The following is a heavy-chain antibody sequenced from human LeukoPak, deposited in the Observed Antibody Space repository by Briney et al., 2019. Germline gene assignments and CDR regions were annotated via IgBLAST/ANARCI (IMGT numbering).Heavy chain of an antibody. CDR1: GFSFSVYA. CDR2: ISGSGSST. D-gene: IGHD1-26*01. J-gene: IGHJ4*02. V-gene: IGHV3-23*01. CDR3: AKDNGRYEFDY. Sequence: PGGSLRLSCTASGFSFSVYAMSWVRQAPGKGLEWVSGISGSGSSTYYADSMKGRFTISRDNSKNTLYLQANSLGSEDTAVYYCAKDNGRYEFDYWGQGTLVTVSS.